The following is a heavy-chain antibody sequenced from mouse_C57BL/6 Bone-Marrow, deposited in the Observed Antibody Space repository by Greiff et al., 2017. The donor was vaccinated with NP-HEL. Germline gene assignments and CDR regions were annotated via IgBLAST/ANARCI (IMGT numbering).Heavy chain of an antibody. CDR2: INPNNGGT. J-gene: IGHJ1*03. D-gene: IGHD1-1*01. Sequence: VQLQQSGPELVKPGASVKIPCKASGYTFTDYNMDWVKQSHGKSLEWIGDINPNNGGTIYNQKFKGKATLTVEKSSSTAYMELRSLTSEDTAVYYCARRFITTVVADWYFDVWGTGTTVTVSS. CDR1: GYTFTDYN. CDR3: ARRFITTVVADWYFDV. V-gene: IGHV1-18*01.